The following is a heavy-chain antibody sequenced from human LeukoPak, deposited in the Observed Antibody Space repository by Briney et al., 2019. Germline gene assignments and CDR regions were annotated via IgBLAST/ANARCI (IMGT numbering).Heavy chain of an antibody. CDR2: IIPIFGTA. V-gene: IGHV1-69*13. D-gene: IGHD2-21*01. CDR1: GYTFTSYG. Sequence: RASVKVSCKSSGYTFTSYGISWVRQAPGQGLEWMGGIIPIFGTANYAQKFQGRVTITADESTSTAYMELSSLRSEDTAVYYCARAGAYCGGDCYYYYMDVWGKGTTVTVSS. CDR3: ARAGAYCGGDCYYYYMDV. J-gene: IGHJ6*03.